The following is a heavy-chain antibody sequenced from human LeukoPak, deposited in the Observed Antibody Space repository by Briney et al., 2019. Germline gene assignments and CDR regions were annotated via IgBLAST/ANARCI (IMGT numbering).Heavy chain of an antibody. D-gene: IGHD6-13*01. CDR1: GFTFSNYW. CDR2: IKPDGTTK. J-gene: IGHJ4*02. CDR3: ARSIPYGTTWYGRSDY. Sequence: GGSLRLSCAASGFTFSNYWMSWVRQAPGKGLEWVANIKPDGTTKFYVDSVKGRFTISRDNALNSLYLQMNSLRAEDTAIYYCARSIPYGTTWYGRSDYWGQGTLVTVSS. V-gene: IGHV3-7*03.